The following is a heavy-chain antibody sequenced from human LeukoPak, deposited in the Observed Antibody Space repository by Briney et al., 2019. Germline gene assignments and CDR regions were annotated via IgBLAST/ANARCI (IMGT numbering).Heavy chain of an antibody. Sequence: PGGSLRLSCAASGFTFSSYGMHWVRQAPGKGLEWVAVISYDGSNKYYADSVKGRFTLSRDESRNTVYLEMNNLRVEDTAVYFCAKANWVSSADAVVWGQGTLVTVSS. V-gene: IGHV3-30*18. CDR3: AKANWVSSADAVV. J-gene: IGHJ1*01. CDR1: GFTFSSYG. D-gene: IGHD2-21*01. CDR2: ISYDGSNK.